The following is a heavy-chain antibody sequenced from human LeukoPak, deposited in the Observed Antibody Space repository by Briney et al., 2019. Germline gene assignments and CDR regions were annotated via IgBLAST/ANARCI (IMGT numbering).Heavy chain of an antibody. CDR2: IYYSGST. D-gene: IGHD1-7*01. V-gene: IGHV4-59*01. CDR3: ARRPARTGTTGFDY. Sequence: SETLSLTCTVSGGSLSGYYWSWIRQPPGKGLEWIGYIYYSGSTNYNPSLKSRVTISVDTSKNQFSLKLSSVTAADTAVYYCARRPARTGTTGFDYWGQGTLVTVSS. CDR1: GGSLSGYY. J-gene: IGHJ4*02.